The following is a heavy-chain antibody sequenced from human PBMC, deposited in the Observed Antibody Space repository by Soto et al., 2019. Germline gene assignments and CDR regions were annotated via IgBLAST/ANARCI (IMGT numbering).Heavy chain of an antibody. J-gene: IGHJ5*02. Sequence: XGSLKLSCAASGFTFSSYAMSWVRQAPGKGLDWVSSVSGSGVDTYYRDSVKGRFAISRDNSKNTVYLHMNSLRAEDTALYYCAKHRPHYYDTLDHWGQGTLVTVSS. CDR2: VSGSGVDT. V-gene: IGHV3-23*01. CDR1: GFTFSSYA. D-gene: IGHD3-22*01. CDR3: AKHRPHYYDTLDH.